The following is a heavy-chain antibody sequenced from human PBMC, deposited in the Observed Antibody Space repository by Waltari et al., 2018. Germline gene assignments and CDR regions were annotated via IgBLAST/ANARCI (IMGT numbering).Heavy chain of an antibody. CDR2: IIHSGST. CDR1: GGSFSGYY. J-gene: IGHJ3*02. Sequence: QVQLQQWGAGLLKPSETLSLTCAVYGGSFSGYYWSWIRQPPGKGLEWIGEIIHSGSTNYNPSLKSRVTISVDTSKNQFSLKLSSVTAADTAVYYCARGLWWSGYAFDIWGQGTMVTVSS. CDR3: ARGLWWSGYAFDI. D-gene: IGHD3-3*01. V-gene: IGHV4-34*01.